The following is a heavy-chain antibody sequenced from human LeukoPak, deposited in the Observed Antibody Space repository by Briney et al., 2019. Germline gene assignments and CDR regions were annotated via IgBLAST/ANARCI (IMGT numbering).Heavy chain of an antibody. CDR2: IYSGGST. Sequence: PGGSLGLSCAASGFTVSSNYMSWVRQAPGKGLEWVSVIYSGGSTYYADSVKGRFTISRDNSKNTLYLQMNSLRAEDAAVYYCARGPYSSGWYFDDDFYFDYWGQGTLVTVSS. D-gene: IGHD6-19*01. J-gene: IGHJ4*02. CDR1: GFTVSSNY. V-gene: IGHV3-53*01. CDR3: ARGPYSSGWYFDDDFYFDY.